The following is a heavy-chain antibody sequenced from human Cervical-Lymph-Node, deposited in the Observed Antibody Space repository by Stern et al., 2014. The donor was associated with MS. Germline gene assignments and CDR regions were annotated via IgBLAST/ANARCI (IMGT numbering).Heavy chain of an antibody. CDR1: GGTFSSDA. V-gene: IGHV1-69*01. Sequence: VQLVESEAEVKKPGSSMKVSCKASGGTFSSDAIGWVRQAPGQGLEWRGGIIPIFETANYAQKFQGRVTITADQSTKTAYLELSSLTSGDTAMYFCASGTRSSWYFDFWGQGTLVTVST. J-gene: IGHJ4*02. CDR2: IIPIFETA. D-gene: IGHD6-13*01. CDR3: ASGTRSSWYFDF.